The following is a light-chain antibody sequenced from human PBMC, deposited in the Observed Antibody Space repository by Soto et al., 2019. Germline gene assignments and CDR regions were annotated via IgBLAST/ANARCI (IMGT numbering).Light chain of an antibody. J-gene: IGLJ1*01. CDR3: QVWDIMTDNYV. Sequence: SYELTQPPSVSVAPEKTATITCGGDNIGDKRVHWYRQKPGQAPVLLISYDSDRPSGIPERFSGSNSGNTATLTISRVEAGDEADYYCQVWDIMTDNYVFGGGPSSPS. CDR2: YDS. V-gene: IGLV3-21*04. CDR1: NIGDKR.